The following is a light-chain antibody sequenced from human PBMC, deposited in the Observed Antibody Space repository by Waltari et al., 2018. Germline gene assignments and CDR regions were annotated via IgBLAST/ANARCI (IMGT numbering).Light chain of an antibody. CDR3: HVWEGTSHPCV. Sequence: LTQPPSVSVAPGQTAKITCEGVNFEDVIFHWYHHRLGPAPVLLFYDDVNRAPGPPDRFTGSKSETTATLTISRLEAGDEADYYCHVWEGTSHPCVFGTGTKVAV. J-gene: IGLJ1*01. CDR1: NFEDVI. V-gene: IGLV3-21*02. CDR2: DDV.